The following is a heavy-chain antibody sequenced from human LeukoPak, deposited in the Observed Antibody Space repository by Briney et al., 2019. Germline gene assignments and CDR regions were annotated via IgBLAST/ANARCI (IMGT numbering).Heavy chain of an antibody. Sequence: PSETLSLTCTVSGASLSSGGYFWSWIRQPAGKGVEWIGRIETSGSTNYNPSLKSRVTISVDTSKNQFSLKLRSVTAADTAVYYCARALCINGICELFDSWGQGTLVTVSS. CDR2: IETSGST. V-gene: IGHV4-61*02. J-gene: IGHJ5*01. D-gene: IGHD2-8*01. CDR1: GASLSSGGYF. CDR3: ARALCINGICELFDS.